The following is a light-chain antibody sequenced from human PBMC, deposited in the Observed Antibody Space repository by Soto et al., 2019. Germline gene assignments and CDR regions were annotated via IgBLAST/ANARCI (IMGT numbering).Light chain of an antibody. CDR2: DAS. CDR1: QRVASD. Sequence: VLTQSPGTLSLSPGEGATLSRRASQRVASDLAWYLQKPGQPPRLLIYDASIRATGIPDRISGSGSERDFTLTISRLEPENAAVYYCQQYLNSPRTFGQGTKLEIK. CDR3: QQYLNSPRT. J-gene: IGKJ1*01. V-gene: IGKV3-20*01.